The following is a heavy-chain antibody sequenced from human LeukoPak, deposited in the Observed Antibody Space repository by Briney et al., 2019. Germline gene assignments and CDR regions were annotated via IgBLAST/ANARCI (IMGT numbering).Heavy chain of an antibody. CDR1: GYTFTNHA. Sequence: ASVKVSCKASGYTFTNHAVSWVRQAPGQWLEYMGYISAYNGNTNYAQNLQGRVTMTTDTSTTTVYMELRSLRFDDTAVYYCARLYSSGWPLECMDVWGQGTTVTVSS. V-gene: IGHV1-18*01. CDR3: ARLYSSGWPLECMDV. D-gene: IGHD6-19*01. CDR2: ISAYNGNT. J-gene: IGHJ6*02.